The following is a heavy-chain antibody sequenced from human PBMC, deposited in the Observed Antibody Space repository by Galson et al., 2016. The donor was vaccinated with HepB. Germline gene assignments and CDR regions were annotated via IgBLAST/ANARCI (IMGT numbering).Heavy chain of an antibody. Sequence: CAISWDSVSSHSAAWNWIRQSPSRGLEWLERTYYRSKWYNDYAVSVKSRITINPDTSKNQFSLQLNSVTPEDTAVYFCARGTTAYFDYWGQGTLVTVSS. CDR2: TYYRSKWYN. V-gene: IGHV6-1*01. CDR3: ARGTTAYFDY. J-gene: IGHJ4*02. D-gene: IGHD1-1*01. CDR1: WDSVSSHSAA.